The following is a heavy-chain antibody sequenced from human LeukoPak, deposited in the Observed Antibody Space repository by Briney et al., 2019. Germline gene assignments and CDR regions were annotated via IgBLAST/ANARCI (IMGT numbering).Heavy chain of an antibody. CDR2: IYYSGST. J-gene: IGHJ5*02. Sequence: PSETLSLTCTVSGGSISSSSYYWGWIRQPPGMGLEWIGSIYYSGSTYYNPSLKSRVTISVDTSKNRFSLKLSSVTAADTAVYYCARQWYDSSGYYRQVWFDPWGQGTLVTVSS. V-gene: IGHV4-39*01. D-gene: IGHD3-22*01. CDR1: GGSISSSSYY. CDR3: ARQWYDSSGYYRQVWFDP.